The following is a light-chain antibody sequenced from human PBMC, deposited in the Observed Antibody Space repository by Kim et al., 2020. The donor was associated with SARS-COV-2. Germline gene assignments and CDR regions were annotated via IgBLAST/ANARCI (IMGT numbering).Light chain of an antibody. CDR1: SSNIGAGYD. CDR2: GNS. Sequence: QLVLTQPPSVSGAPGQRVTISCTGSSSNIGAGYDVHWYQQLPGTAPKLLIYGNSNRPSGVPDRFSGSKSGTSASLAITGLQAEDEADYYCQSYDSSLVFGGGTQLTVL. J-gene: IGLJ2*01. V-gene: IGLV1-40*01. CDR3: QSYDSSLV.